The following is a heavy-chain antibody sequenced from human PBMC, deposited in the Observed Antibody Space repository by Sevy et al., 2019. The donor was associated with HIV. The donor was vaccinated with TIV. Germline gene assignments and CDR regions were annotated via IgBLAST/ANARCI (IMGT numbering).Heavy chain of an antibody. Sequence: GGSLRLSCVASGFTLRNYGMHWVRQAPGKGLEWVATIWNDMTNKYYADSAKGRFTISRDNSKNTLYLQMNGLRAEDMELYYCASLPNNYYDRGGYSGDDAFDIWGQGTMVTVSS. CDR3: ASLPNNYYDRGGYSGDDAFDI. CDR1: GFTLRNYG. CDR2: IWNDMTNK. J-gene: IGHJ3*02. V-gene: IGHV3-33*01. D-gene: IGHD3-22*01.